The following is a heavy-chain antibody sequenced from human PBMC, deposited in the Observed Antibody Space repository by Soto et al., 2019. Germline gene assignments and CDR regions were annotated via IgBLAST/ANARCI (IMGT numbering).Heavy chain of an antibody. CDR2: ISAYNGNT. Sequence: ASVKVSCKASGYTFTSYGISWVRQAPGQRLEWMGWISAYNGNTNYAQKLQGRVTMTTDTSTSTAYMELRSLRSDDTAVYYCARDLDPIAVAGTGDAFDIWGQGTMVTVSS. J-gene: IGHJ3*02. CDR1: GYTFTSYG. V-gene: IGHV1-18*01. CDR3: ARDLDPIAVAGTGDAFDI. D-gene: IGHD6-19*01.